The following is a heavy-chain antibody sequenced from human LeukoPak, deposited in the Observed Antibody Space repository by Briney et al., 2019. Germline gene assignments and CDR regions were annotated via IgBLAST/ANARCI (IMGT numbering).Heavy chain of an antibody. J-gene: IGHJ2*01. V-gene: IGHV4-59*08. D-gene: IGHD2-15*01. Sequence: SETLSLTCTVSGCSISSYYWSWIRQPPGKGLEWIGYIYYSGSTNYNPSLKSRVTISVDTSKNQFSLKLSSATAADTAVYYCARQAGIYCSGGSCYSDPVYWYFELWGRGTLVTVSS. CDR2: IYYSGST. CDR1: GCSISSYY. CDR3: ARQAGIYCSGGSCYSDPVYWYFEL.